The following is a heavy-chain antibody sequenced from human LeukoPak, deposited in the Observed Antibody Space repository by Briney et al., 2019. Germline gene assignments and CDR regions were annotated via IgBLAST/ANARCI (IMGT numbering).Heavy chain of an antibody. J-gene: IGHJ6*02. V-gene: IGHV3-21*01. CDR3: ARVSYCSGGSCYYYYGMDV. CDR1: GFTFSSYS. D-gene: IGHD2-15*01. Sequence: GGSLRLSCAASGFTFSSYSMNWVRQAPGKGLGLVSSIRSRGGYIYYADSVKGRFTISRDNSKNTLYLQMNSLRAEDTAVYYCARVSYCSGGSCYYYYGMDVWGQGTTVTVSS. CDR2: IRSRGGYI.